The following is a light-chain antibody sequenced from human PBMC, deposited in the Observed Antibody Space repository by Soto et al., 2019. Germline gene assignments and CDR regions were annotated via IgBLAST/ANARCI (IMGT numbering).Light chain of an antibody. CDR3: GTWDSALSAWV. CDR2: ENN. Sequence: HSVLTQPPSMSAAPGQKVTISCSGGSSNIGANFVSWYQHLPGTAPQLLIYENNKRPSGIPDRFSGSKSGTSATLGITGLQTGDETDYYCGTWDSALSAWVFGGGTKVTVL. CDR1: SSNIGANF. V-gene: IGLV1-51*02. J-gene: IGLJ3*02.